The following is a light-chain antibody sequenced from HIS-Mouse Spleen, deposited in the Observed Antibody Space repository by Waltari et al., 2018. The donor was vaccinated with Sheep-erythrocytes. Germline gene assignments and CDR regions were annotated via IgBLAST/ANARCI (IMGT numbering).Light chain of an antibody. CDR2: DVS. CDR1: SSDVGGWNY. V-gene: IGLV2-11*01. Sequence: QSALTQPRSVSGSPGQSVTISCTGTSSDVGGWNYVSWYQQHPGKAPQLTIYDVSKRPSGVPDRFSGSKSGNTASLTISGLQAEDEADYYCCSYAGSYNHVFATGTKVTVL. CDR3: CSYAGSYNHV. J-gene: IGLJ1*01.